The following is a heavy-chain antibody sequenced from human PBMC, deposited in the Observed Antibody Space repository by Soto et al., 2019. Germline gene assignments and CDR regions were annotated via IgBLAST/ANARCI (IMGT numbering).Heavy chain of an antibody. Sequence: AVKVSCKTSGGTFSRYAINWVRQAPGQGLEWMGGIVPLFRTTNYAQKFQGRVTITADTSTYTVYMELSELRSGDTAVYYCARGGYSSTWSNLLDRSGLDVWGQGTTVTVSS. V-gene: IGHV1-69*06. D-gene: IGHD6-13*01. CDR1: GGTFSRYA. CDR3: ARGGYSSTWSNLLDRSGLDV. J-gene: IGHJ6*02. CDR2: IVPLFRTT.